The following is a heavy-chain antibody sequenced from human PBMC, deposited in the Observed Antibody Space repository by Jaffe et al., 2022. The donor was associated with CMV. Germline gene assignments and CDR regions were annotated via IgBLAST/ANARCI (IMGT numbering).Heavy chain of an antibody. CDR2: ISWNSGSI. CDR1: GFTFDDYA. Sequence: EVQLVESGGGLVQPGRSLRLSCAASGFTFDDYAMHWVRQAPGKGLEWVSGISWNSGSIGYADSVKGRFTISRDNAKNSLYLQMNSLRAEDTALYYCAKGGIAAAGTDYFDYWGQGTLVTVSS. V-gene: IGHV3-9*01. CDR3: AKGGIAAAGTDYFDY. J-gene: IGHJ4*02. D-gene: IGHD6-13*01.